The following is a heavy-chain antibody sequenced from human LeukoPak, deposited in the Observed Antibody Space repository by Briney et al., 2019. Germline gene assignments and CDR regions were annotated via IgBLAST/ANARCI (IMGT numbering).Heavy chain of an antibody. D-gene: IGHD6-6*01. CDR2: INHSGST. CDR3: ARETSIAARGWFDP. V-gene: IGHV4-34*01. Sequence: PSETLSLTCAVYGGSFSGYYWSWIRQPPGKGLEWIGEINHSGSTNYNPSLKSRVTISVDTSKNQFSLKLSSVTAADTAVYYCARETSIAARGWFDPWGQGTLVTVSS. CDR1: GGSFSGYY. J-gene: IGHJ5*02.